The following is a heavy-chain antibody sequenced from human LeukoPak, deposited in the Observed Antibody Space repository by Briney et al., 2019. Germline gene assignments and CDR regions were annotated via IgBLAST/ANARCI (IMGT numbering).Heavy chain of an antibody. CDR1: GFTFSSYA. Sequence: PGGSLRLSCAASGFTFSSYAMQWVRQATGKGLEYVSAISSNGGSTYYANSVKGRFTISRDNSKNTLYLQMGSLRAEDMAVYYCARDRRSWGSGRSGDYFDYWGQGTLVTVSS. CDR3: ARDRRSWGSGRSGDYFDY. CDR2: ISSNGGST. D-gene: IGHD3-16*01. J-gene: IGHJ4*02. V-gene: IGHV3-64*01.